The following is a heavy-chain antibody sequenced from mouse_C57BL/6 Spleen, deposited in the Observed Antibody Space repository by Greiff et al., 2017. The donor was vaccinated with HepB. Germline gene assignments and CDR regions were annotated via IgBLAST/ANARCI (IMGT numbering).Heavy chain of an antibody. CDR3: TAVYYDYEAWFAY. Sequence: VQLKESGAELVRPGASVKLSCTASGFNIKDDYMHWVKQRPEQGLEWIGWIDPENGDTEYASKFQGKATITADTSSNTAYLQLSSLTSEDTAVYYCTAVYYDYEAWFAYWGQGTLVTVSA. J-gene: IGHJ3*01. CDR2: IDPENGDT. CDR1: GFNIKDDY. D-gene: IGHD2-4*01. V-gene: IGHV14-4*01.